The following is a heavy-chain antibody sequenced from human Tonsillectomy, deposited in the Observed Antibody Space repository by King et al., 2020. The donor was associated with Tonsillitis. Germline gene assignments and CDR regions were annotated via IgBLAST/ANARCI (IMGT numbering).Heavy chain of an antibody. V-gene: IGHV4-38-2*02. Sequence: QVQLQESGPGLVKPSETLSLTCTVSGYSISSAYFWGWIRQPPGKGLEWIGSIYHSGRTYYNPSLKSRVTISIDTSKNQFSLDLSSVTAADTAVYFCARDRGDSSGYYDANWFDPWGQGTPVTVSS. CDR1: GYSISSAYF. J-gene: IGHJ5*02. CDR2: IYHSGRT. D-gene: IGHD3-22*01. CDR3: ARDRGDSSGYYDANWFDP.